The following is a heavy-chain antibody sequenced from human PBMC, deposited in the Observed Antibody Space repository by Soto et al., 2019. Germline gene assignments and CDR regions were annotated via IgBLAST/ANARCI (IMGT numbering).Heavy chain of an antibody. Sequence: GRPLRLSWAASGFTVSSHYMSWVRQAPGKGLEWVSVIYSGGSTYYADSVKGRFTISRDNSKNTLYLQMNSLRAEDTAVYYCASPARRPLRFYYYYGMDVWGQGTTVTVSS. V-gene: IGHV3-53*01. CDR2: IYSGGST. CDR1: GFTVSSHY. J-gene: IGHJ6*02. CDR3: ASPARRPLRFYYYYGMDV. D-gene: IGHD3-3*01.